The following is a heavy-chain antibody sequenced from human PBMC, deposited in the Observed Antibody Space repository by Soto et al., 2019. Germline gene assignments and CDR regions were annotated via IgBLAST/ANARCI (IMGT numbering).Heavy chain of an antibody. V-gene: IGHV2-5*02. CDR1: GFSLSTLGVG. J-gene: IGHJ5*02. CDR3: AHSNYWFDP. Sequence: QITLKESGPMLVKPTQTLTLTCTFSGFSLSTLGVGVGWIRQPPGKALEWLALIYWDDEKRYSPSVKSRLTXXKDTSKNQVVRTMTKMDPVDTATYYCAHSNYWFDPWGQGTLVTVSS. CDR2: IYWDDEK.